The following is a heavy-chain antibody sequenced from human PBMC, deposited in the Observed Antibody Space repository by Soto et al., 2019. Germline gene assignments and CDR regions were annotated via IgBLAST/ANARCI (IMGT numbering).Heavy chain of an antibody. CDR1: GGAINSYY. V-gene: IGHV4-59*01. D-gene: IGHD4-17*01. CDR2: IYYSGST. J-gene: IGHJ6*02. Sequence: SETLSLTCTFSGGAINSYYWNWIRQPPGKGLEWIGYIYYSGSTNYNPSLKSRVTILVDTSKNQFSLKLSSVTAADTAMYYCAKNDDHGSSYHGMDVWGQGTTVTVSS. CDR3: AKNDDHGSSYHGMDV.